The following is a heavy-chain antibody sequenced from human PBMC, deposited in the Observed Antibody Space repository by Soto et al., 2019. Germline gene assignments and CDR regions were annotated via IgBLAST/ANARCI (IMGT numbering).Heavy chain of an antibody. J-gene: IGHJ3*02. D-gene: IGHD2-15*01. V-gene: IGHV4-61*01. Sequence: SETLSLTCTVSGGSVSSGSYYWSWIRQPPGKGLEWIGYIYYSGSTNYNPSLKSRVTISVDTSKNQFSLKLSSVTAADTAVYYCARDGGSWGAILNDAFDIWGQGTMVTVSS. CDR1: GGSVSSGSYY. CDR2: IYYSGST. CDR3: ARDGGSWGAILNDAFDI.